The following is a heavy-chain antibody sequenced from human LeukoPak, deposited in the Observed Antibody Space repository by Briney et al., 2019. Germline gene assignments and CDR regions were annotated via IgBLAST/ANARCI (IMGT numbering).Heavy chain of an antibody. J-gene: IGHJ6*02. V-gene: IGHV4-34*01. D-gene: IGHD6-19*01. CDR1: GGSFSGYY. CDR3: ARKAGSGWSLLRYYGMDV. CDR2: INHSGST. Sequence: SETLSLTCAVYGGSFSGYYWSWIRQPPGKGLEWIGEINHSGSTNYNPSLKSRVTISVDTSKNQFSLKLSSVTAADTAVYYCARKAGSGWSLLRYYGMDVWGQGTTVTVSS.